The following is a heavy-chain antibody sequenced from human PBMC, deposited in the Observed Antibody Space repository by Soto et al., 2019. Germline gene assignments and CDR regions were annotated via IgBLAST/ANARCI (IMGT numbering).Heavy chain of an antibody. CDR2: IYPGDSDT. V-gene: IGHV5-51*01. CDR3: ARGRVRYFDWLSGGPDSYYYGMDV. CDR1: GYRFTSYW. J-gene: IGHJ6*02. Sequence: GESLKISCKCSGYRFTSYWIGWVRQMPGKGLEWMGIIYPGDSDTRYSPSFQGQVTISADKSISTAYLQWSSLRAGDTAVYYCARGRVRYFDWLSGGPDSYYYGMDVWGQGTTVTVSS. D-gene: IGHD3-9*01.